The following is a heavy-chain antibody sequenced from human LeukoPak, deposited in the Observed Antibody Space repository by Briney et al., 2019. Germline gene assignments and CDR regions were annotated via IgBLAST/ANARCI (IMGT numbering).Heavy chain of an antibody. Sequence: SETLSLTCTVSGGSISSGGYYWSWIRQHPGKGLEWVGYIYYSGSTYYNPSLKSRVTISVDTSKNQFSLKLSSVTAADTAVYYCASFFCGGDCYPGTAFDIWGQGTMVTVSS. V-gene: IGHV4-31*03. D-gene: IGHD2-21*02. CDR2: IYYSGST. J-gene: IGHJ3*02. CDR3: ASFFCGGDCYPGTAFDI. CDR1: GGSISSGGYY.